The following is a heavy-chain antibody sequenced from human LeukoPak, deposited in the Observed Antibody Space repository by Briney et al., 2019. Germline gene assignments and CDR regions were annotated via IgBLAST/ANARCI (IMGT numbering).Heavy chain of an antibody. CDR2: IKEDESAK. Sequence: GGSLRLSCAASGFTFRSYWMAWVRQAPGKGLEWVADIKEDESAKHQADSVKGRFTISRDNAQNSVYLQMSSLRGEDTAVYYCARDVGGSLDYWGQGTLVTVSS. J-gene: IGHJ4*02. CDR3: ARDVGGSLDY. CDR1: GFTFRSYW. D-gene: IGHD1-26*01. V-gene: IGHV3-7*01.